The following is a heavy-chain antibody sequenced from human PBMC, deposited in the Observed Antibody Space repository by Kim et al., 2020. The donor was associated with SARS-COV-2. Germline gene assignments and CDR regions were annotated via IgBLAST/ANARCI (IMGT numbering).Heavy chain of an antibody. Sequence: SQTLSLTCAISGDSVSTNSATWTWIRQSPSRGLEWLGRTYYRSKWYNDYAVSLRGRLTINPDTSKNQFSLQLNSVTPEDTAVYYCVRLVGNSWFDYWGQGTQVTVSS. CDR2: TYYRSKWYN. J-gene: IGHJ4*02. CDR1: GDSVSTNSAT. D-gene: IGHD6-13*01. V-gene: IGHV6-1*01. CDR3: VRLVGNSWFDY.